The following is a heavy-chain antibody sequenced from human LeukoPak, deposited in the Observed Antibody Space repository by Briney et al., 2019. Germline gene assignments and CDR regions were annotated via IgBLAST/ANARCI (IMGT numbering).Heavy chain of an antibody. D-gene: IGHD5-18*01. V-gene: IGHV3-23*01. CDR3: AKTNSYGPNTPCDY. J-gene: IGHJ4*02. CDR1: GFTFSSYA. CDR2: ISGSGGST. Sequence: PGGSLRLSCSASGFTFSSYAMHWVRQAPGKGLEWVSTISGSGGSTYYADSVKGRFTISRDNSKNTLYLQMNSLRAEDTAVYYCAKTNSYGPNTPCDYWGQGTLVTVSS.